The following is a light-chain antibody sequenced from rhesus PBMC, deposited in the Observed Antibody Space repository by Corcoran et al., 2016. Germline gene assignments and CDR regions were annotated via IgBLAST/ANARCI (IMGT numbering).Light chain of an antibody. Sequence: QSAPIQSLSVSGSLGQSVTISCTGTSSDIGRYNYVSWYRQQPGTTTKLMMYKVNMRPSGVSDRFSGSKSGNTASLTISGLQAEDEADYYCSSYEASDTFIFGAGTRLTVL. CDR2: KVN. CDR3: SSYEASDTFI. CDR1: SSDIGRYNY. V-gene: IGLV2-11*01. J-gene: IGLJ1*01.